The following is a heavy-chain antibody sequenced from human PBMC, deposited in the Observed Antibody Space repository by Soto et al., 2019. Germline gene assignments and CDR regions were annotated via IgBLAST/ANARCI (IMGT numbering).Heavy chain of an antibody. D-gene: IGHD2-8*01. Sequence: EVQLLESGGGLVQPGGSLRLSCAASGFTFSSYAMSWVRQAPGKGLEWVSAISGSGGSTYYADSVKGRFTISRDNSKNTLYLQMTSLRAEDTAVYYCPPASNDPFYYWGQGTLVTVSS. J-gene: IGHJ4*02. V-gene: IGHV3-23*01. CDR1: GFTFSSYA. CDR3: PPASNDPFYY. CDR2: ISGSGGST.